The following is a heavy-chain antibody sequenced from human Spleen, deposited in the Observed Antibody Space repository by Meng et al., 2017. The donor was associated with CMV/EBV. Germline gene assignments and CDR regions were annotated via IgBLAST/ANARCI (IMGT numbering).Heavy chain of an antibody. CDR2: IYYSGST. Sequence: SETLSLTCPVSGGSISSYYWSWIRQPPGKGLEWIGYIYYSGSTNYNPSPKSRVTISVDKSKNQFSLKLSSVTAADTAVYYCARLAAAGTHYYYGMDVWGQGTTVTVSS. CDR1: GGSISSYY. V-gene: IGHV4-59*01. CDR3: ARLAAAGTHYYYGMDV. D-gene: IGHD6-13*01. J-gene: IGHJ6*02.